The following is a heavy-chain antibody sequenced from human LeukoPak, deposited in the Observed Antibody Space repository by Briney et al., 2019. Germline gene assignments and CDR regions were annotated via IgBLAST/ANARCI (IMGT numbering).Heavy chain of an antibody. Sequence: PGGSLRLSCAASGFTFSNYWMSWVRQAPGKGLEWVANIREDGSEKYYVDSVKGQFTISRDNAKNSLFLQMDSLRAEDTAVYYCARDRHDSSGYYAYWGQGTLVTVSS. D-gene: IGHD3-22*01. CDR2: IREDGSEK. CDR1: GFTFSNYW. CDR3: ARDRHDSSGYYAY. J-gene: IGHJ4*02. V-gene: IGHV3-7*01.